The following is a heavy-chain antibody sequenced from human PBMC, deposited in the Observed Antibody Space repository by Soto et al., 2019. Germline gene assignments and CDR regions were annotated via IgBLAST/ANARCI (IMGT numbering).Heavy chain of an antibody. V-gene: IGHV1-18*01. J-gene: IGHJ4*02. CDR3: ARASTSGIVVVVGARGFDY. D-gene: IGHD2-15*01. Sequence: ASVNVSCKASGYTFTSYGIGWVRQAPGQGLEWMGWISVKNGKTKYAQKFQGRVTMTTETSTSTAHMELRSLTSDDTAVYYCARASTSGIVVVVGARGFDYWGQGALVTVSS. CDR2: ISVKNGKT. CDR1: GYTFTSYG.